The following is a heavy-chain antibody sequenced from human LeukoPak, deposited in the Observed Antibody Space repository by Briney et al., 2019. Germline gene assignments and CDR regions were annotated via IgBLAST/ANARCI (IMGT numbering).Heavy chain of an antibody. CDR3: ARALRYDDSSGYYAY. D-gene: IGHD3-22*01. CDR2: INYNSGAT. CDR1: GYTFSVYY. J-gene: IGHJ4*02. V-gene: IGHV1-2*02. Sequence: GASVKVSCKGSGYTFSVYYMHWVRQAPGQGLEWMGWINYNSGATNYAQALQGRVTMTRDTSITIFYMELSSLRSDDTAVYYCARALRYDDSSGYYAYWGQGTLVTVSS.